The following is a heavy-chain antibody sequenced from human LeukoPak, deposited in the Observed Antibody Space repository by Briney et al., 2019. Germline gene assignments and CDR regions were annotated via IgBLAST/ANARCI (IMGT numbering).Heavy chain of an antibody. D-gene: IGHD3-22*01. J-gene: IGHJ4*02. CDR3: ARGNPYTNYYDSSGYYPYFDY. CDR2: MNPNSGNT. Sequence: ASVKVSCKASGYTFTSYDINWGRQATGQGLEWMGWMNPNSGNTGYAQKFQGRVTITRNTSISTAYMELSSLRSEDTAVYYCARGNPYTNYYDSSGYYPYFDYWGQGTLVTVSS. CDR1: GYTFTSYD. V-gene: IGHV1-8*03.